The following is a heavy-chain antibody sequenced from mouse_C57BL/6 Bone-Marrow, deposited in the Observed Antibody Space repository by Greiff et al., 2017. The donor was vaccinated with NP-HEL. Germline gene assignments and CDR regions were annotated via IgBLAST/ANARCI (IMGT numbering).Heavy chain of an antibody. CDR3: ARGITTVVAMDY. CDR1: GYAFTNYL. J-gene: IGHJ4*01. CDR2: INPGSGGT. D-gene: IGHD1-1*01. Sequence: QVQLQQSGAELVRPGTSVKVSCKASGYAFTNYLIEWVKQRPGQGLEWIGVINPGSGGTNYNEKFKGKATLTADKSSSTAYMQLSSLTTEDSAVDCCARGITTVVAMDYWGKGTSVTVSS. V-gene: IGHV1-54*01.